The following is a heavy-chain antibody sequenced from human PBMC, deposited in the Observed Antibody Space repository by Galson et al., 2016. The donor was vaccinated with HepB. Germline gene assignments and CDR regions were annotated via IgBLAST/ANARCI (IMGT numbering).Heavy chain of an antibody. D-gene: IGHD1-1*01. CDR3: ARAILSATGLRKYYFDY. V-gene: IGHV4-34*01. Sequence: SETLSLTCAVYGESFSGYYWSWIRQPPGKGLEWIGEINDRRSTSNNPSLKSRVTISVDTSKNQISLKLSSVTAADTAVYYCARAILSATGLRKYYFDYWGQGTVVIVSS. CDR2: INDRRST. J-gene: IGHJ4*02. CDR1: GESFSGYY.